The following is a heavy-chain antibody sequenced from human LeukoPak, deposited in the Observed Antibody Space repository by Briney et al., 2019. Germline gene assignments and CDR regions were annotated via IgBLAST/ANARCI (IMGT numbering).Heavy chain of an antibody. CDR1: GFNFRAYW. CDR3: AKDVRYCSGGSCHVEYYFDY. D-gene: IGHD2-15*01. CDR2: IHQHGSKE. Sequence: PGGSLRFSCTTSGFNFRAYWMGWVRQAPGKGLEWVANIHQHGSKENYLDSVKGRFTISRDNAKSSIYLQMNSLRAEDTAVYYCAKDVRYCSGGSCHVEYYFDYWGQGTLVTVSS. J-gene: IGHJ4*02. V-gene: IGHV3-7*01.